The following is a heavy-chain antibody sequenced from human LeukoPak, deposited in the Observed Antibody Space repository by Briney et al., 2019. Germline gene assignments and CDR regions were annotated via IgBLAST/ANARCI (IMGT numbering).Heavy chain of an antibody. CDR1: GGSISSYY. V-gene: IGHV4-59*01. Sequence: SETLSLTCTVSGGSISSYYWSWIRQPPGKGLEWIGYIYYSGSTNYNPSLKSRITVSVDTSKNQFSLKLSSVTAADTAVYYCARGAGNYYFYGMDVWGQGTTVTVSS. CDR2: IYYSGST. CDR3: ARGAGNYYFYGMDV. J-gene: IGHJ6*02.